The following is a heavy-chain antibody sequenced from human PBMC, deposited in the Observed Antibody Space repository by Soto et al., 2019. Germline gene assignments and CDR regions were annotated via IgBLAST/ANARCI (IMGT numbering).Heavy chain of an antibody. CDR1: GFTFSNVW. V-gene: IGHV3-15*01. D-gene: IGHD2-15*01. CDR3: IVGYCSGGSIYSVVY. CDR2: IKRRADGGTT. J-gene: IGHJ4*02. Sequence: EVQLVESGGGLVKPGGSLSLSCAASGFTFSNVWMSWVRQAPGKGLEWVGRIKRRADGGTTDYATPVRGRYTVSRDDSKYTLELQMQSLKPDNTALYYWIVGYCSGGSIYSVVYWGKGTLVTVSS.